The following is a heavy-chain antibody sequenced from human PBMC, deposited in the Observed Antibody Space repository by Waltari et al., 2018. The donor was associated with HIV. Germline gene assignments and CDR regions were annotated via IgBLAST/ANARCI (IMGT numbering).Heavy chain of an antibody. CDR2: MDYGRST. Sequence: QVQLQQWGAGLLRPSETLSRTCAVYGASSSNHFWSWIRPSPGKGLEWNGDMDYGRSTNYNPSLKSRVTISVDTSKNEFSLKVTSVTAADTAVYYCARASVANRYFDFWGQGALVTVSS. CDR3: ARASVANRYFDF. J-gene: IGHJ4*02. V-gene: IGHV4-34*01. D-gene: IGHD5-12*01. CDR1: GASSSNHF.